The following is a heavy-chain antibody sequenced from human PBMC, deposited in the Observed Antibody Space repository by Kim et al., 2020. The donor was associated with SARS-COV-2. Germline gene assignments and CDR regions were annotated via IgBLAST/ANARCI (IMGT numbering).Heavy chain of an antibody. D-gene: IGHD2-15*01. CDR3: AKDPNPGIYCSGGSCYSGWFDP. CDR1: GFTFDDYA. V-gene: IGHV3-9*01. J-gene: IGHJ5*02. Sequence: GGSLRLSCAASGFTFDDYAMHWVRQAPGKGLEWVSGISWNSGSIGYADSVKGRFTISRDNAKNSLYLQMNSLRAEDTALYYCAKDPNPGIYCSGGSCYSGWFDPWGQGTLVTVSS. CDR2: ISWNSGSI.